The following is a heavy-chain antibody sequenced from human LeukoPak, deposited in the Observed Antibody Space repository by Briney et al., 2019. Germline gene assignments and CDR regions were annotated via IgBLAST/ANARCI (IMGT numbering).Heavy chain of an antibody. Sequence: ASVKVSCKASGYTFTSYGISWVRQAPGRGLEWIGWISAYNGNTNYAQKLQGRVTMTTDTSTSTAYMELRSLRSDDTAVYYCARDPWGLGYCSGGSCYLGYWGQGTLVTVSS. J-gene: IGHJ4*02. CDR1: GYTFTSYG. D-gene: IGHD2-15*01. CDR2: ISAYNGNT. CDR3: ARDPWGLGYCSGGSCYLGY. V-gene: IGHV1-18*01.